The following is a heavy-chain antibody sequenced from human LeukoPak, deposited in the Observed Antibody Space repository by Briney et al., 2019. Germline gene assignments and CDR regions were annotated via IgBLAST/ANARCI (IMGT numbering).Heavy chain of an antibody. CDR1: GFTFSSYA. D-gene: IGHD2-2*01. Sequence: PGGSLRLSCSASGFTFSSYAMHWVRQAPGKGLEYVPAISSNGGSTYYADSVKGRFTISRDNSKNTLYLQMSSLRAEDTAVYYCVNGYCSSTSCYAVMDYWGQGTLVTVSS. CDR2: ISSNGGST. J-gene: IGHJ4*02. CDR3: VNGYCSSTSCYAVMDY. V-gene: IGHV3-64D*06.